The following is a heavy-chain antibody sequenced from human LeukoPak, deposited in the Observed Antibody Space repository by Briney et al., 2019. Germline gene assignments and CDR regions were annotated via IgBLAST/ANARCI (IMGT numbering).Heavy chain of an antibody. J-gene: IGHJ4*02. Sequence: GGSLRLSCAASGCTFSSYSMNWVRQAPGKGLEWVSSISSSSSYIYYADSVKGRFTISRDNAKNSLYLQMNSLRAEDTAVYYCARREAVALGYYFDYWGQGTLVTVSS. CDR1: GCTFSSYS. CDR3: ARREAVALGYYFDY. CDR2: ISSSSSYI. V-gene: IGHV3-21*01. D-gene: IGHD6-19*01.